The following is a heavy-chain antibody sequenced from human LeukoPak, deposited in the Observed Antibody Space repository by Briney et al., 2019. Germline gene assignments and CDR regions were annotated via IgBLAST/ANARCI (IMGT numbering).Heavy chain of an antibody. CDR2: IKQDGSEK. V-gene: IGHV3-7*01. CDR1: GFTFSSYW. D-gene: IGHD2-2*01. J-gene: IGHJ6*02. Sequence: GGSLRLSCAASGFTFSSYWMSWVRQAPGKGLEWVANIKQDGSEKYYVDSVKGRFTISRDNAKNSLYLQMNSLRAEDTAVYYCARGSDNVVVPAALAYYYYGMDVWGQGTTVTVSS. CDR3: ARGSDNVVVPAALAYYYYGMDV.